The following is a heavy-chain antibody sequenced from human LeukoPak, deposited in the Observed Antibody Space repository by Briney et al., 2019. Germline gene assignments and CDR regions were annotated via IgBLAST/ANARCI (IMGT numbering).Heavy chain of an antibody. Sequence: PGGSLRLSCAASGFTFRSYAMSWVRQAPGKGLEWVSSISASGDSTYYADSVKGRFTISRDNSKITLYLQMNNLRAEDTAVYYCAKDLGQLGLGSTLDYWGQGTLVTVSS. D-gene: IGHD1-26*01. V-gene: IGHV3-23*01. CDR1: GFTFRSYA. J-gene: IGHJ4*02. CDR2: ISASGDST. CDR3: AKDLGQLGLGSTLDY.